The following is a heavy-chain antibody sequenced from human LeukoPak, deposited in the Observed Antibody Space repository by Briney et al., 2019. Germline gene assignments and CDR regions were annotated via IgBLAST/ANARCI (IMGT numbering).Heavy chain of an antibody. V-gene: IGHV4-59*11. CDR2: ISCIRST. CDR1: GGSFSSHY. J-gene: IGHJ3*02. D-gene: IGHD4-17*01. Sequence: PSETLSLNCTGSGGSFSSHYWSWIRQPPGKGLDGIANISCIRSTNYIHALKSRVTISVATSKNQFSLKLRSVTAADADVYFCAGDPTTVTKGLEIWGQGTMVTVSS. CDR3: AGDPTTVTKGLEI.